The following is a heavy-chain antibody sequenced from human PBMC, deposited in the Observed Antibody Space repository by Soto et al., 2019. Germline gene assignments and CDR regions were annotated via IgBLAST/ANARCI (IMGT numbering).Heavy chain of an antibody. V-gene: IGHV5-10-1*01. D-gene: IGHD1-26*01. CDR3: ARIIVGATYYYYGMDV. CDR1: GYSFTSYW. Sequence: GESLKISCKGSGYSFTSYWISWVRQMPGKGLEWMGRIDPSDSYTNYSPSFQGHVTISADKSISTAYLQWSSLKASDTAMYYCARIIVGATYYYYGMDVWGQGTTVTVSS. J-gene: IGHJ6*02. CDR2: IDPSDSYT.